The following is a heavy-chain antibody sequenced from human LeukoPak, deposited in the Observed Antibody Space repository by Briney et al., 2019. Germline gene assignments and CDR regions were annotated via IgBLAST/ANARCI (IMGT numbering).Heavy chain of an antibody. J-gene: IGHJ4*02. Sequence: GGSLRLSCEASGFAFSSYGMSWVRQAPGKGLEWVSAISGNGVGTYYADSVKGRFTISRDNSKNTLYLQMNNLRAEDTAVYYCAKDLAWGLDYWGQGTPVTVSS. CDR1: GFAFSSYG. D-gene: IGHD7-27*01. CDR2: ISGNGVGT. V-gene: IGHV3-23*01. CDR3: AKDLAWGLDY.